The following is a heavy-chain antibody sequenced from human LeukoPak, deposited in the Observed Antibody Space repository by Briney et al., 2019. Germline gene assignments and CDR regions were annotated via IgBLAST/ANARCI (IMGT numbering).Heavy chain of an antibody. CDR2: ISADGDST. D-gene: IGHD6-6*01. CDR3: TKNLAIAVRSRGFDY. J-gene: IGHJ4*02. Sequence: GGSVRLSCAASGFTFDDYAMHWVGQAPGKGLEWVSLISADGDSTYYADSVKGRFTISRDNSKNSLYLQMNSLRTDDTALYYCTKNLAIAVRSRGFDYWGQGTLVTVSS. CDR1: GFTFDDYA. V-gene: IGHV3-43*02.